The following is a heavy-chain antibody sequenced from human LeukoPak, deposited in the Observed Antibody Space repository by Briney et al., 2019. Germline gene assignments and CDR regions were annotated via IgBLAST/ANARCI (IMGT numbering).Heavy chain of an antibody. CDR2: ILSDGSKE. V-gene: IGHV3-33*01. CDR1: GFTFSNC. J-gene: IGHJ4*02. D-gene: IGHD3-22*01. Sequence: GGSLRLSCAASGFTFSNCMHWVRQAPGKALEWVAVILSDGSKEFYKDSVKGRFTISSDNSKNTLFLQMNSLRAEDTAVYYCVRDDDRPDNGLDHWGQGTLVTVSS. CDR3: VRDDDRPDNGLDH.